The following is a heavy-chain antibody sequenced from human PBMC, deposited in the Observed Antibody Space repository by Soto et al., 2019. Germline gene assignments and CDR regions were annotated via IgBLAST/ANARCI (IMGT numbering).Heavy chain of an antibody. Sequence: PGESLKISCKGSGYSFTSYWIGWVRQMPGKGLEWMGIIYPGDSDTRYSPSFQGRVTISADKSISTAYLQWSSLKASDTAMYYCARARGKRLQGYYYGMDVWGQGTTVTVSS. CDR1: GYSFTSYW. D-gene: IGHD4-4*01. CDR3: ARARGKRLQGYYYGMDV. CDR2: IYPGDSDT. J-gene: IGHJ6*02. V-gene: IGHV5-51*01.